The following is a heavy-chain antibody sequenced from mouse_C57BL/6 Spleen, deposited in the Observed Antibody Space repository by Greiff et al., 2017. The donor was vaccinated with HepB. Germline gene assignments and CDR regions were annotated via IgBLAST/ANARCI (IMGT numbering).Heavy chain of an antibody. CDR2: INPNNGGT. CDR3: ARASSGYVSYYAMDY. V-gene: IGHV1-18*01. J-gene: IGHJ4*01. CDR1: GYTFTDYN. Sequence: VQLQQSGPELVKPGASVKIPCKASGYTFTDYNMDWVKQSHGKSLEWIGDINPNNGGTIYNQKFKGKATLTVDKSSSTAYMELRSLTSEDTAVYYCARASSGYVSYYAMDYWGQGTSVTVSS. D-gene: IGHD3-2*02.